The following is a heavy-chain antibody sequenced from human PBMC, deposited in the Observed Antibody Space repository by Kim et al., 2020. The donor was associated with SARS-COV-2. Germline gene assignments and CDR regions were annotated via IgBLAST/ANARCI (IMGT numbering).Heavy chain of an antibody. CDR3: GRISGFISGWTDH. D-gene: IGHD6-19*01. CDR1: GFTFSTYG. Sequence: GGSLRLSCAASGFTFSTYGMTWVRQSPGKGLEWVSQISGGGDRIYDADSVKGRFSISRDNSRNTVYLQMNRLRIDDTAIYYCGRISGFISGWTDHWGQGIRVSVSS. V-gene: IGHV3-23*01. CDR2: ISGGGDRI. J-gene: IGHJ4*02.